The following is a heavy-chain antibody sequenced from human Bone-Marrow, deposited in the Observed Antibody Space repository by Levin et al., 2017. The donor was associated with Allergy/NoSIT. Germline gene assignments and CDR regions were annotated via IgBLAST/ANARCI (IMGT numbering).Heavy chain of an antibody. V-gene: IGHV3-23*01. CDR2: ISSDGATT. CDR3: AKGRILGKT. CDR1: GFTFSSFP. D-gene: IGHD1-26*01. Sequence: PGGSLRLSCAVSGFTFSSFPMTWVRQAPGKGLDWVSAISSDGATTYYADSVKGRFTISRDNSKNTLYLQMNSLRAEDTAIYYCAKGRILGKTWGQGTPVTVSS. J-gene: IGHJ4*02.